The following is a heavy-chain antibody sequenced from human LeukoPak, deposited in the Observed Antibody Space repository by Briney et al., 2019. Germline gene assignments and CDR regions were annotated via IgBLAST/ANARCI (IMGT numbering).Heavy chain of an antibody. J-gene: IGHJ4*02. CDR3: ARDFDSSGYYPFY. D-gene: IGHD3-22*01. CDR2: INQSGST. V-gene: IGHV4-34*01. CDR1: GGSFSDYY. Sequence: SETLSLTCAVSGGSFSDYYWSWIRQSPGRGLEWIGEINQSGSTDYNPSLKSRVVISMDTSKTQFSLNLSSVTAADTAVYYCARDFDSSGYYPFYWGQGNPGHRLL.